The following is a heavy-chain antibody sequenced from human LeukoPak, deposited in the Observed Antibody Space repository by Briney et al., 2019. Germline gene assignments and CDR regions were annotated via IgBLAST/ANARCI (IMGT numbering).Heavy chain of an antibody. Sequence: GGSLRLSCAASGFTFSSYWMSWVRQAPGKGLEWVANIKQDGSEKYYVDSVKGRFTISRDNATNSLYLQMNSLRAEDTAVYYCASRRMGYYGSGSYYYYYYYMDVWGKGTTVTVSS. CDR3: ASRRMGYYGSGSYYYYYYYMDV. CDR2: IKQDGSEK. CDR1: GFTFSSYW. D-gene: IGHD3-10*01. V-gene: IGHV3-7*01. J-gene: IGHJ6*03.